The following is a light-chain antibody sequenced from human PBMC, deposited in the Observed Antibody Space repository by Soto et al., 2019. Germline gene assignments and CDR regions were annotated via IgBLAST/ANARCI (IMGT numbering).Light chain of an antibody. CDR2: GAS. CDR3: QQYSMAPLT. Sequence: EIVMTHSPATFSVSPGERATLSFRSSLTISDNYLAWYQQKAGQAPRLVIFGASSRATGIPDRFSASGSGTDFTLTISRLEPEDFAVYYCQQYSMAPLTFGQGTRWIS. J-gene: IGKJ1*01. CDR1: LTISDNY. V-gene: IGKV3-20*01.